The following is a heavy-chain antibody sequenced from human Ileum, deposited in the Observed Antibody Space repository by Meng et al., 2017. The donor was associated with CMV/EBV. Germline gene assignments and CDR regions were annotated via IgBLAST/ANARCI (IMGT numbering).Heavy chain of an antibody. V-gene: IGHV3-9*01. CDR1: GCTFNDYA. CDR3: AKGYYYFWPVDY. CDR2: IRWNSRSI. D-gene: IGHD3-3*01. J-gene: IGHJ4*02. Sequence: GASLITSCAASGCTFNDYAMHWVRQAPGKGLGMVLFIRWNSRSIGYADSVKGRFTISRNNAKNSLYLQMSDQRAENTAFYFCAKGYYYFWPVDYWGRGTLVTVSS.